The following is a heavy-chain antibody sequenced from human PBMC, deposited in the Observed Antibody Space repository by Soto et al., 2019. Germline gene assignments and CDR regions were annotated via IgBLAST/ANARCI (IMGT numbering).Heavy chain of an antibody. J-gene: IGHJ4*02. D-gene: IGHD6-13*01. V-gene: IGHV4-34*01. CDR1: GGSFSGYY. CDR3: ARTYSSGWSPFDY. CDR2: INQSGST. Sequence: QVQLQQWGAGLLKPSETLSLTCAVYGGSFSGYYWSWIRQPPGKGLEWIGEINQSGSTNYNPSLQSRVTISVDTSKNQFSLKLSSVTAADTAVYYCARTYSSGWSPFDYWGQGTLVTVSS.